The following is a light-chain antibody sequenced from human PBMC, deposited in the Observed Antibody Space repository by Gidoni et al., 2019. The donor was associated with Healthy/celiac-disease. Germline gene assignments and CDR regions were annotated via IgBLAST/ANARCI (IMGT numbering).Light chain of an antibody. V-gene: IGKV4-1*01. Sequence: DIVMTQSPDSPAVSLGERATINGKSSQSVLYSSNNKNYLAWYQQKPGQPPKLLIYWASTRESGVPDRFSGSGSGTDFTLTISSLQAEDVAVYYCQQYYSTWTFGQGTKVEIK. CDR1: QSVLYSSNNKNY. J-gene: IGKJ1*01. CDR2: WAS. CDR3: QQYYSTWT.